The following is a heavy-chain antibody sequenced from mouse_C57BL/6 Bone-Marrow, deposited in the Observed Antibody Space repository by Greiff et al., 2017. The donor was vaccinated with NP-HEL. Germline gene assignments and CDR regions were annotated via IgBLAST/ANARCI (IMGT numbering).Heavy chain of an antibody. CDR3: AVQLRVLFAY. J-gene: IGHJ3*01. CDR1: GYTFTSYG. V-gene: IGHV1-81*01. D-gene: IGHD3-2*02. Sequence: QVQLKQSGAELARPGASVKLSCKASGYTFTSYGISWVKQRTGQGLEWIGEIYPRSGNTYYNEKFKGKATLTADKSSSTAYMELRSLTSEDSAVYFCAVQLRVLFAYWGQGTLVTVSA. CDR2: IYPRSGNT.